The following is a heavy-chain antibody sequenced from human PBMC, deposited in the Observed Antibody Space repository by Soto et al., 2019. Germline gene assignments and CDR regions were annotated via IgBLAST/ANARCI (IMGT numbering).Heavy chain of an antibody. J-gene: IGHJ6*02. CDR1: GFTFGDYA. CDR2: IRSKAYGGTT. D-gene: IGHD5-18*01. CDR3: TRTWIQLWSYYYYYYGMDV. V-gene: IGHV3-49*04. Sequence: GGSLRLSCTASGFTFGDYAMSWVRQAPGKGLEWVGFIRSKAYGGTTEYAASVKGRFTISRDDSKSIAYLQMNSLKTEDTAVYYCTRTWIQLWSYYYYYYGMDVCGQGTTVTVSS.